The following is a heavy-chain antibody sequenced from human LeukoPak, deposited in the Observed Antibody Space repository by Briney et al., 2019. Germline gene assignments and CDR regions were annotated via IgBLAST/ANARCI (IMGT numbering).Heavy chain of an antibody. CDR1: GYTFTGYY. CDR3: ARGQLRFLEWLPMDV. CDR2: INPNSGGT. J-gene: IGHJ6*02. V-gene: IGHV1-2*06. D-gene: IGHD3-3*01. Sequence: ASVKVSCTASGYTFTGYYMHWVRQAPGQGLEWMGRINPNSGGTNYAQKFQGRVTMTRDTSISTAYMELSRLRSDDTAVYYCARGQLRFLEWLPMDVWGQGTTVTVSS.